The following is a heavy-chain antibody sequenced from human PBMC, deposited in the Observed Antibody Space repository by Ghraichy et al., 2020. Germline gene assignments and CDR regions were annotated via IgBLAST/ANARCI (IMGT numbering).Heavy chain of an antibody. CDR2: ISYDGSNK. CDR3: AREGSGWYPAYYYYYMDV. J-gene: IGHJ6*03. CDR1: GFTLSSYA. Sequence: GGSLRLSCAASGFTLSSYAMHWVRQAPGKGLEWVAVISYDGSNKYYADSVKGRFTISGDNSKNTLYLQMNSLRAEDTAVLYCAREGSGWYPAYYYYYMDVWGKGTTVTVSS. D-gene: IGHD6-19*01. V-gene: IGHV3-30-3*01.